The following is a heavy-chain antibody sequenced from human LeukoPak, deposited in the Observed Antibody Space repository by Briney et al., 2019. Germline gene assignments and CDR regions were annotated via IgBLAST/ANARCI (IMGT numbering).Heavy chain of an antibody. D-gene: IGHD7-27*01. V-gene: IGHV3-48*02. CDR1: GFTFSSHS. CDR3: AREDDDWGPNTLDV. J-gene: IGHJ3*01. Sequence: GGSLRLSCAASGFTFSSHSMNWVRQAPGKGLEWLSYIDSGSGNIYYRDSVKGRFTISRDNAQDSLYLQTDSLRDEDTAVYYCAREDDDWGPNTLDVWGQGTVVTVSS. CDR2: IDSGSGNI.